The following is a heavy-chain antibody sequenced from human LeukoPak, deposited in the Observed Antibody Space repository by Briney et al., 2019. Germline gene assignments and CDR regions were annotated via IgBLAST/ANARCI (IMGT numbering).Heavy chain of an antibody. CDR3: ARAFVVDSSEKPEIHFDY. CDR1: GGSISSYY. D-gene: IGHD3-22*01. V-gene: IGHV4-59*01. CDR2: IYYSGST. J-gene: IGHJ4*02. Sequence: SETLSLTCTVPGGSISSYYWSWIRQPPGKGLEWIGYIYYSGSTNYNPSLKSRVTISVDTSKNQFSLKLSSVTAADTAVYYCARAFVVDSSEKPEIHFDYWGQGTLVTVSS.